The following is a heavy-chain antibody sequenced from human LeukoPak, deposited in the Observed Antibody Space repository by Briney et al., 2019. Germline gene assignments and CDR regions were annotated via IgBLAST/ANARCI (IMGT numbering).Heavy chain of an antibody. CDR3: ARDGFIGYDSSGYFDY. CDR2: ISAYNGNT. D-gene: IGHD3-22*01. CDR1: GYTFTSHY. Sequence: GASVKISCKASGYTFTSHYMHWVRQAPGQGLEWMGWISAYNGNTNYAQKLQGRVTMTTDTSTSTAYMELRSLRSDDTAVYYCARDGFIGYDSSGYFDYWGQGTLVTVSS. J-gene: IGHJ4*02. V-gene: IGHV1-18*04.